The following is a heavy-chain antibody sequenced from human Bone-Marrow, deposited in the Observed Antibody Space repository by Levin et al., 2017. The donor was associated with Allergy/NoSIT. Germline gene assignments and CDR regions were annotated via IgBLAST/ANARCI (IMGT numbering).Heavy chain of an antibody. CDR3: TRGSGSSSSGLDY. V-gene: IGHV1-18*01. J-gene: IGHJ4*02. D-gene: IGHD3-10*01. CDR1: GYTFSNYD. Sequence: ASVKVSCKPSGYTFSNYDITWVRQAPGQGLEWMGWISGYNGNTNYAQKVQGRVTMTTDTSTSTAYMELRSLRSDDTAVYYCTRGSGSSSSGLDYWGQGTLVTVSS. CDR2: ISGYNGNT.